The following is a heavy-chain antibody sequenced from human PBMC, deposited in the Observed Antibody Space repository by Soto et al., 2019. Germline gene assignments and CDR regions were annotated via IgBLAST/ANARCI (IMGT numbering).Heavy chain of an antibody. J-gene: IGHJ4*02. D-gene: IGHD3-16*01. CDR1: GFTFSSYA. V-gene: IGHV3-30-3*01. CDR3: ARPEGAYDYVWGTFDY. Sequence: GSLRLSCAASGFTFSSYAMHWVRQAPGKGLEWVAVISYDGSNKYYADSVKGRFTISRDNSKNTLYLQMNSLRAEDTAVYYCARPEGAYDYVWGTFDYWGQGTLVTVSS. CDR2: ISYDGSNK.